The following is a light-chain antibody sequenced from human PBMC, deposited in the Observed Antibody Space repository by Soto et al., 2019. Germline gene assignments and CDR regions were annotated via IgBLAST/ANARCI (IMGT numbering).Light chain of an antibody. J-gene: IGLJ1*01. CDR2: DVS. CDR3: SSYTSSSTYG. CDR1: SSDVGGYNY. Sequence: QSSLTQPAPVSGSPGQSITISCPGTSSDVGGYNYVSWYQQHPGKAPKPMIYDVSNRPSGVSNRFSGSRSGNTASLTISGLQAEDEADYYCSSYTSSSTYGFGTGTKVTVL. V-gene: IGLV2-14*01.